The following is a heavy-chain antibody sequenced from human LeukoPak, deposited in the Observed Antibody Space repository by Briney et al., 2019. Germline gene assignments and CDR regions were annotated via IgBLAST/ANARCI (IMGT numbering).Heavy chain of an antibody. CDR1: GYTFTGYY. Sequence: ASVKVSCKASGYTFTGYYMHWVRQAPGQGLEWMGWINPNSGGTNYAQKFQGRVTMTRDTSISTAYMELSRLRSDDTAVYYCARDRPGTTVTTMALDIWGQGTMVTVSS. D-gene: IGHD4-17*01. V-gene: IGHV1-2*02. CDR3: ARDRPGTTVTTMALDI. J-gene: IGHJ3*02. CDR2: INPNSGGT.